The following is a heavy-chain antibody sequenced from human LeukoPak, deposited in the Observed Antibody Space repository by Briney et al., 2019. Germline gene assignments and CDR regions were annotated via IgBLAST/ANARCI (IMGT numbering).Heavy chain of an antibody. CDR3: AKDLRTKDIVVVPAAIGDI. D-gene: IGHD2-2*02. CDR2: ISYDGSNK. Sequence: GGSLRLSCAASGFTFSSYGMHWVRQAPGKGLEWVAVISYDGSNKYYADSVKGRFTISRDNSKNTLYLQMNSLRAEDTAVYYCAKDLRTKDIVVVPAAIGDIWGQGTMVTVSS. V-gene: IGHV3-30*18. J-gene: IGHJ3*02. CDR1: GFTFSSYG.